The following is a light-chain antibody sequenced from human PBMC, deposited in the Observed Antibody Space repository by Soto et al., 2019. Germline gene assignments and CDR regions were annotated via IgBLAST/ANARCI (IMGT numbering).Light chain of an antibody. CDR1: SSDVGRYNL. CDR3: CSYADSTTPVI. J-gene: IGLJ2*01. V-gene: IGLV2-23*02. Sequence: QSVLTQPASVSGSPGQSITISCTGTSSDVGRYNLVSWYQQHPGKGPKLMIFEVSRRPSGVSNRFSASKSGTTASLTISGLQAEDDADYYCCSYADSTTPVIFGGGTKLTVL. CDR2: EVS.